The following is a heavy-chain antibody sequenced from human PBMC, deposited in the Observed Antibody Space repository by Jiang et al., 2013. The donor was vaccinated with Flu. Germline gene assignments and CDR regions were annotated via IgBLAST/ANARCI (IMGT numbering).Heavy chain of an antibody. CDR2: ISYDGSNK. V-gene: IGHV3-30*18. J-gene: IGHJ6*01. CDR1: GFTFSSYG. CDR3: AKDYQLPAYYYYGMDV. Sequence: VQLLESGGGVVQPGRSLRLSCAASGFTFSSYGMHWVRQAPGKGLEWVAVISYDGSNKYYADSVKGRFTISRDNSKNTLYLQMNSLRAEDTAVYYCAKDYQLPAYYYYGMDV. D-gene: IGHD2-2*01.